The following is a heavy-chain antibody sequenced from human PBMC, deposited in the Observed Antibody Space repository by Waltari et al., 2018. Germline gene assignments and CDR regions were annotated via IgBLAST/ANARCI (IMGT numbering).Heavy chain of an antibody. D-gene: IGHD1-26*01. J-gene: IGHJ4*02. CDR3: TTTGIVGATGGNYFDY. CDR2: ISSSSSYI. CDR1: GFTFSSYS. Sequence: EVQLVESGGGLVKPGGSLRLSCSASGFTFSSYSMNWVRHAPGKGMEWVSSISSSSSYIYYADSVKGRFTISRDNAKNSLYLQMNSLRAEDTAVYYCTTTGIVGATGGNYFDYWGQGTLVTVSS. V-gene: IGHV3-21*01.